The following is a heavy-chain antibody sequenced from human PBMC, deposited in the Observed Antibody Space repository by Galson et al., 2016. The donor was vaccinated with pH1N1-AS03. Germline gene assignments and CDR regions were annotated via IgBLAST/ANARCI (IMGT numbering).Heavy chain of an antibody. V-gene: IGHV3-7*03. CDR1: GFTFKSYW. J-gene: IGHJ6*03. CDR2: INQDENEK. CDR3: ARESTGTEHIVVVTGRYGYYYMDV. Sequence: SLRLSCAASGFTFKSYWMSWVRQAPGKGLEWVANINQDENEKYCVDSVKGRFTISRANAKNSLYLEMNRLRAEDTALYYCARESTGTEHIVVVTGRYGYYYMDVWGKGTTVTVSS. D-gene: IGHD2-21*02.